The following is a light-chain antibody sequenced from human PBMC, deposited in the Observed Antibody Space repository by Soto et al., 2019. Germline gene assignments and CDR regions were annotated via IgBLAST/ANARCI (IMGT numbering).Light chain of an antibody. V-gene: IGLV4-69*01. Sequence: QLVLTQPPSASASLGASVKLTCTLTNGHSSFAIAWHQQQPEKGPRFLMKLNTDGSHTKGDGIPDRFSASSSGAEHYLTISSLQSDDEADYYCQTWDTTPLLGGGTKLTVL. J-gene: IGLJ2*01. CDR1: NGHSSFA. CDR3: QTWDTTPL. CDR2: LNTDGSH.